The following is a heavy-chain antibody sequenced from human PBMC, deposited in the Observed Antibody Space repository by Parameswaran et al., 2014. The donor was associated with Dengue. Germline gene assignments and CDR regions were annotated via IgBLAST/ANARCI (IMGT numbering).Heavy chain of an antibody. Sequence: QAGGSLRLSCAASGFTFDDYAMHWVRQAPGKGLEWVSGISWNSGSIGYADSVKGRFTISRDNAKNSLYLQMNSLRAEDTALYYCAKEKVALAAGGFDIWGQGDNGHRLL. CDR1: GFTFDDYA. CDR3: AKEKVALAAGGFDI. CDR2: ISWNSGSI. V-gene: IGHV3-9*01. J-gene: IGHJ3*02. D-gene: IGHD6-13*01.